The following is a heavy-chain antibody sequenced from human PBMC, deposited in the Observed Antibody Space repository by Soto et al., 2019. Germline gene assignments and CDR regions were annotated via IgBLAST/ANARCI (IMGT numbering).Heavy chain of an antibody. CDR1: GGSISSGGYY. D-gene: IGHD4-4*01. J-gene: IGHJ6*02. CDR2: IYYSGST. V-gene: IGHV4-31*03. CDR3: ARDHPGLQYGDYGMDV. Sequence: QVQLQESGPGLVKPSQTLSLTCTVSGGSISSGGYYWSWIRQHPGKGLEWIGYIYYSGSTYYNPSLKSRVTISVDTSKNQFSLKLSSVTAADTAVYYCARDHPGLQYGDYGMDVWGQGTTVTVSS.